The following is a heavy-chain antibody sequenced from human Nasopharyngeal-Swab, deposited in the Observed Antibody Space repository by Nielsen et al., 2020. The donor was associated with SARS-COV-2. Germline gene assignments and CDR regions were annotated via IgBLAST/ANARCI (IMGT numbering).Heavy chain of an antibody. V-gene: IGHV3-23*03. Sequence: GESLMISCAASGFTFSSYAMSWVRQAPGKGLEWVSVIYSGGSSTYYADSVKGRFTISRDNSKNTLYLQMNSLRAEDTAVYYCAKGDYGMDVWGQGTTITVSS. CDR3: AKGDYGMDV. CDR1: GFTFSSYA. J-gene: IGHJ6*02. CDR2: IYSGGSST.